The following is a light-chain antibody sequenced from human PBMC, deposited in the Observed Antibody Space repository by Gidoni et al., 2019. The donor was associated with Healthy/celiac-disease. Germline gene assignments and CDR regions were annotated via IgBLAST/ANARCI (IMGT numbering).Light chain of an antibody. CDR1: QSISSY. Sequence: DIQMPQSPSSLSASVGDRVTITCRASQSISSYLNWYQQKPGKAPKLLIYAASSLQSGVPSRFSGSRSGTDFTLTISSLQPEDFATYYCQQSYSTPRYTFGQGTKLEIK. V-gene: IGKV1-39*01. J-gene: IGKJ2*01. CDR3: QQSYSTPRYT. CDR2: AAS.